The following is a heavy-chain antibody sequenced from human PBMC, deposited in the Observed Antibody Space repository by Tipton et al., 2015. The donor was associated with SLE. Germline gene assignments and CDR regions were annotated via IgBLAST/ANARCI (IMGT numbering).Heavy chain of an antibody. J-gene: IGHJ3*02. CDR3: VRQVISGTRTLFDAFDM. CDR1: GDSISSRSYF. V-gene: IGHV4-39*01. D-gene: IGHD2-2*01. Sequence: TLSLTCTVSGDSISSRSYFWSWIRQPAGKGLEWIGSIYYSGTTHYNPSLQSRVTISVDTSKKHFSLKVTSVTAADTAVYYCVRQVISGTRTLFDAFDMWGQGTMVIVSS. CDR2: IYYSGTT.